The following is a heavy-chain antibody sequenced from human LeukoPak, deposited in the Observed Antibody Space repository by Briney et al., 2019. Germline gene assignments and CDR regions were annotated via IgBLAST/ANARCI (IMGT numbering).Heavy chain of an antibody. Sequence: RWASVKVFCKASGYTFSTYGISWVRQAPGQGLEWMGWISGYNGHTKYAQRLQGRVTMTTDTSTSTAYMELRSLRSDDTAVYYCARRYCSSTSCYTNWFDPWGQGTLVTVSS. CDR1: GYTFSTYG. V-gene: IGHV1-18*01. D-gene: IGHD2-2*02. CDR2: ISGYNGHT. CDR3: ARRYCSSTSCYTNWFDP. J-gene: IGHJ5*02.